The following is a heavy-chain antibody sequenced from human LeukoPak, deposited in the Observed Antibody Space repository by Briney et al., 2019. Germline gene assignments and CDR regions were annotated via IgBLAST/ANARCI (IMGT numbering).Heavy chain of an antibody. V-gene: IGHV1-18*01. CDR1: GYTFSSYG. CDR2: INPYYGNT. D-gene: IGHD2-2*01. CDR3: VRDPLYQLRPRWFDP. Sequence: ASVKVSCKASGYTFSSYGLTWVRQAPGQGLEWMGWINPYYGNTDYAQNLQGRVTMTTDTSTSTAYMELRSLKSDDTAVYYCVRDPLYQLRPRWFDPWGQGTLVTVSS. J-gene: IGHJ5*02.